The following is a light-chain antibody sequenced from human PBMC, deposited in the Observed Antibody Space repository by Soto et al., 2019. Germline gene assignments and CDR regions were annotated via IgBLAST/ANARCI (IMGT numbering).Light chain of an antibody. V-gene: IGKV1-39*01. J-gene: IGKJ4*01. CDR1: QNIRTY. Sequence: DIQLTQSPSSLSACLGDRVTITCRASQNIRTYLIWYYQQPGQAPKALIYGVSNLENGVPSRFSGSGGGTNFTLTVSGLQSEDFATYFCQQSYNTPLTFGGGTRV. CDR3: QQSYNTPLT. CDR2: GVS.